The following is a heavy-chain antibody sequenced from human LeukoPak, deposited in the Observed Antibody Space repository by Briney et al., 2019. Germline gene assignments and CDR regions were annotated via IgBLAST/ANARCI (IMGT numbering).Heavy chain of an antibody. CDR1: GYPFISYY. D-gene: IGHD3-9*01. CDR3: ARDHSGYPYNWFDP. Sequence: GASVKVSCKASGYPFISYYMHWVRQAPGQGLEWLGIINPSGGSTTYAQKSQGRVTMTRDTSTSTVYMELSSLRSEDTAMYYCARDHSGYPYNWFDPWGPGTLVTVSS. CDR2: INPSGGST. V-gene: IGHV1-46*01. J-gene: IGHJ5*02.